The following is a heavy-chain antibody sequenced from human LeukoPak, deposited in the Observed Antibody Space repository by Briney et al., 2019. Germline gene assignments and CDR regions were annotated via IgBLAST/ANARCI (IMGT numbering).Heavy chain of an antibody. Sequence: PGGSLRLSCAASGFTFSYSYMNWIRQAPGNGPEWVSSISSRGDSTNYADSVKGRFTISRDNAKNSLYLQINSLRAEDTAVYYCARESSGTYYLKQWGQGTLVTVYS. V-gene: IGHV3-11*05. D-gene: IGHD1-26*01. CDR1: GFTFSYSY. J-gene: IGHJ4*02. CDR3: ARESSGTYYLKQ. CDR2: ISSRGDST.